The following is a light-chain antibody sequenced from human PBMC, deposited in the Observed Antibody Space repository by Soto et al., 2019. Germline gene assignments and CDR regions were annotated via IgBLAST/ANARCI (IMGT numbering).Light chain of an antibody. V-gene: IGKV3D-15*01. CDR1: QSVNNY. CDR2: GAS. CDR3: QQYQNLWT. Sequence: EIVFTQSPCTLSASPGERATLSCRASQSVNNYLAWYQQRPGQAPRLLIYGASSRATGIPDRFSGSGSGTEFTLTSGSLQSEDSAVYYCQQYQNLWTFGQGTKVDI. J-gene: IGKJ1*01.